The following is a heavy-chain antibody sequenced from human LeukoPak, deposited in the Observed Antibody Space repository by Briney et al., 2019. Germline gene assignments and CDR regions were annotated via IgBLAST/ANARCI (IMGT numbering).Heavy chain of an antibody. Sequence: ASVKASCKASGYTFTGYYMHWVRQAPGQGLEWMGWMNPNSGGTNYAQKFQGRVTMTRDTSISTAYMELSRLRSDDTAAYYCARGRSIAARPAYNWFDPWGQGTLVTVSS. D-gene: IGHD6-6*01. J-gene: IGHJ5*02. CDR1: GYTFTGYY. V-gene: IGHV1-2*02. CDR3: ARGRSIAARPAYNWFDP. CDR2: MNPNSGGT.